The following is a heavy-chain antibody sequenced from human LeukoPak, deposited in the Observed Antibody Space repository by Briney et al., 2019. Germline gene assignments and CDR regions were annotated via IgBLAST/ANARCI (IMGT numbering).Heavy chain of an antibody. CDR2: INGGGDAT. CDR3: AKSDCGTIGCKLLDY. Sequence: GGSLRLSCAGSGFTFNNYAMSWVRQAPGKGLEWVSSINGGGDATTYADSVRGRFTISRDNSKNTVPLQLSGLRADDTAIYYCAKSDCGTIGCKLLDYWGQGTLVTVSS. D-gene: IGHD4/OR15-4a*01. CDR1: GFTFNNYA. J-gene: IGHJ4*02. V-gene: IGHV3-23*01.